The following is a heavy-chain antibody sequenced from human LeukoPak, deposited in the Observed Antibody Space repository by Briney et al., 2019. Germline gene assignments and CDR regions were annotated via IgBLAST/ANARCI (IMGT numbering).Heavy chain of an antibody. V-gene: IGHV4-4*02. D-gene: IGHD6-13*01. J-gene: IGHJ4*02. Sequence: SGTLSLTCAVSGGSISTAHWWNWVRQSPGKGLEWIGEIYHRGNSNYNPSLESRVSISVDTSKNQFSLKVTSLTAADTAVYYCARETVPMAAARRGVNYWGQGTLVTVSS. CDR2: IYHRGNS. CDR3: ARETVPMAAARRGVNY. CDR1: GGSISTAHW.